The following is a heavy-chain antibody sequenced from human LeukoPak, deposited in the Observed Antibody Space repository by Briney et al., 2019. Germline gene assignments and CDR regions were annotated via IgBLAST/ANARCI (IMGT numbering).Heavy chain of an antibody. J-gene: IGHJ4*02. D-gene: IGHD5-18*01. Sequence: GGSLRLSCAASGFTFSTYWMSWVRQAPGKGLEWVAHIKQDRSEKYYVDSVKGRFTIARDSAKNSLYLQMNSLRAEDTAVYYCARDPSRGYNYGYGDYWGQATLVIVSS. V-gene: IGHV3-7*01. CDR3: ARDPSRGYNYGYGDY. CDR2: IKQDRSEK. CDR1: GFTFSTYW.